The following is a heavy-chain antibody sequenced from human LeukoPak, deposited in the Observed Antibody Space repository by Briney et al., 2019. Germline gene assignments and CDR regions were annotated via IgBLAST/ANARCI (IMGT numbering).Heavy chain of an antibody. CDR1: GGTFSGYA. D-gene: IGHD2-15*01. J-gene: IGHJ5*02. CDR2: IIPIFGTA. Sequence: SVKVSCKASGGTFSGYAISWVRQAPGQGLEWMGGIIPIFGTANYAQKFQGRVTITTDESTSTAYMELSSLRSEDTAVYYCARDLGGLLTGDNWFDPWGQGTLVTVSS. CDR3: ARDLGGLLTGDNWFDP. V-gene: IGHV1-69*05.